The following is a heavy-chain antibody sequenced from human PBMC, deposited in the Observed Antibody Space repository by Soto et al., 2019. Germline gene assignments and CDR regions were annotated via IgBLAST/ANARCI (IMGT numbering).Heavy chain of an antibody. CDR1: GFTFSSYW. Sequence: EVQLVESGGGLVQPGGSLRLSCAGSGFTFSSYWMHWVRQGPGKGLVWVSRINSDGSSTTCADSVKGRFTISRDNAKNTLYLQMNSLRAEDTAVYCCARGAYCRGGTCYPDRRIVDYWGQGTLVTVSS. V-gene: IGHV3-74*01. D-gene: IGHD2-15*01. CDR3: ARGAYCRGGTCYPDRRIVDY. J-gene: IGHJ4*02. CDR2: INSDGSST.